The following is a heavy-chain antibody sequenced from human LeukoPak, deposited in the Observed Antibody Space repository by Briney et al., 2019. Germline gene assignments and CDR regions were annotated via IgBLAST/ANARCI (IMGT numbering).Heavy chain of an antibody. CDR2: INWNGDSA. Sequence: GGSLRLSCAASGFTVSSNYMSWVRQAPGKGLEWVSSINWNGDSAAYSDSVKGRFTISRDNARNSLYLQMNSLRAEDTALYFCARDSRRGFRGRRDYIDTISWGQGTLVTVSS. CDR3: ARDSRRGFRGRRDYIDTIS. J-gene: IGHJ5*02. CDR1: GFTVSSNY. D-gene: IGHD3-10*01. V-gene: IGHV3-20*04.